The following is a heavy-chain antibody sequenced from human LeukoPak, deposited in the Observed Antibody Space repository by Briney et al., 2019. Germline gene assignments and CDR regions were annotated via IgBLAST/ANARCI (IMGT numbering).Heavy chain of an antibody. CDR1: GFTFSSYS. Sequence: GGSLRLSCAASGFTFSSYSMNWVRQAPGKGLEWVSSISSSSSSIYYADSVKGRFTISRDNAKNSLYLQMNSLRDEDTAVYYCARDYYDSSGFVEYFRHWGQGTLVTVSS. CDR2: ISSSSSSI. V-gene: IGHV3-48*02. J-gene: IGHJ1*01. CDR3: ARDYYDSSGFVEYFRH. D-gene: IGHD3-22*01.